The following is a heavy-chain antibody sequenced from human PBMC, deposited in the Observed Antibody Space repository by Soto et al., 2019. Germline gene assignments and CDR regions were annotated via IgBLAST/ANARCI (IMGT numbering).Heavy chain of an antibody. CDR1: GGSITSGGYS. J-gene: IGHJ6*02. Sequence: PSETLSLTCAVSGGSITSGGYSWGWIRQPPGQGLEWIGYMYHSGNTYYNPSLKGRVTISLDHSRNQFSLRLSSVTAADTAVYYCAREEAPQWFTKGYYGMDVWGQGTTVTVSS. D-gene: IGHD2-8*01. CDR3: AREEAPQWFTKGYYGMDV. V-gene: IGHV4-30-2*01. CDR2: MYHSGNT.